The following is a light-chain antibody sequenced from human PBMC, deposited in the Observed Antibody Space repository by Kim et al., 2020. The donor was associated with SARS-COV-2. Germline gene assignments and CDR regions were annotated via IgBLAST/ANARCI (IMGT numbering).Light chain of an antibody. CDR1: KLGDKY. CDR2: QDT. Sequence: SYELTQPPSVSVSPGETATITCSGDKLGDKYAFWYQQKPGQSPVLVIYQDTKRPSGIPERFSGSNSGNTATLTISGTQAMDEADYYCQTWDNISAIFGGGTQLTVL. J-gene: IGLJ2*01. CDR3: QTWDNISAI. V-gene: IGLV3-1*01.